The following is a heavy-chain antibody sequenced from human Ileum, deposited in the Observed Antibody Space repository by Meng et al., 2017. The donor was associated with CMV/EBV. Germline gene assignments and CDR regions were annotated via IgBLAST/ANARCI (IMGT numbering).Heavy chain of an antibody. CDR1: GYTFTSYG. Sequence: ASVKVSCKASGYTFTSYGISWVRQAPGQGLEWMGWINPNSGGTNYAQKFQGRVTMTRDTSISTAYMELSRLRSDDTAVYYCARGYLRDGYNYWGQGTLVTVSS. V-gene: IGHV1-2*02. J-gene: IGHJ4*02. CDR3: ARGYLRDGYNY. D-gene: IGHD5-24*01. CDR2: INPNSGGT.